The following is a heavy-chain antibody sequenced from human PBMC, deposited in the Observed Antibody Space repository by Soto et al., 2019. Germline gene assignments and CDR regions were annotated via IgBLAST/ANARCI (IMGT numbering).Heavy chain of an antibody. D-gene: IGHD3-22*01. CDR1: GFTFNSYA. CDR2: ISGSGGST. V-gene: IGHV3-23*01. Sequence: EVQLLESGGGLVQPGGSLRLSCAASGFTFNSYAMSWVRQAPGKVLEWVAGISGSGGSTYYADSVKGRFTISRDNSKHTLYLQMNSLRAEDTAVYYCAKGKSGYHPDAFDIWGEGTMVTVSS. J-gene: IGHJ3*02. CDR3: AKGKSGYHPDAFDI.